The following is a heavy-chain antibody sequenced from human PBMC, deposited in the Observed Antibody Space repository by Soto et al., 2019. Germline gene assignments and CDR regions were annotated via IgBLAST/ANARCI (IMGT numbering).Heavy chain of an antibody. CDR3: AKECGWGGDSIWPFHT. J-gene: IGHJ5*02. D-gene: IGHD6-13*01. CDR2: ISWNSDAV. V-gene: IGHV3-9*01. CDR1: GFTFGDYA. Sequence: EVHLVESGGDLVQPGRSLRLSCVVSGFTFGDYAMHWLRQAPGKGLEWVSSISWNSDAVAYADSVKGRFTISRDNAKNSLYLQMNSLKAEDTAFYHCAKECGWGGDSIWPFHTWGQGTLIAVSS.